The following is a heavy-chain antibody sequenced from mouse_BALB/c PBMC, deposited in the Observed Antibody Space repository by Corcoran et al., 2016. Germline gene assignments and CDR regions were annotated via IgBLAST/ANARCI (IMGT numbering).Heavy chain of an antibody. CDR1: GYTFTDYY. V-gene: IGHV1-26*01. Sequence: EVQLRQNGPELGKPGASVKMSCKASGYTFTDYYMEWVKQSHGKSLEWIGDINPNNGGTSYNQKFKGKATLTVDKSSSTAYMQLNSLTSEDSAVYYCARDADWYFDVWGAGTTVTVS. CDR3: ARDADWYFDV. J-gene: IGHJ1*01. CDR2: INPNNGGT.